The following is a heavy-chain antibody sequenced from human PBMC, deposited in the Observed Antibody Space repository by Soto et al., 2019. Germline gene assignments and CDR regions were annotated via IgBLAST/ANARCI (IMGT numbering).Heavy chain of an antibody. Sequence: ASVKVSCKASGYTFTSYGISWVRQAPGQGLEWMGWISAYNGNTSDAQKLQGRVTMTTDTSTSTAYMELRSLRSDDTAVYYCASFMVAIFYYFDYWGQGTLVTVSS. CDR2: ISAYNGNT. D-gene: IGHD5-12*01. V-gene: IGHV1-18*04. CDR3: ASFMVAIFYYFDY. CDR1: GYTFTSYG. J-gene: IGHJ4*02.